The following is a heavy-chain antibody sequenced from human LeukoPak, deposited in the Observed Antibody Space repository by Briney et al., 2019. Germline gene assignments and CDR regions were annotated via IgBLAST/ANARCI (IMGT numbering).Heavy chain of an antibody. CDR1: GFTFSTHW. CDR2: ADGGGSST. CDR3: ARGPGSSGGAYVGDY. D-gene: IGHD3-22*01. J-gene: IGHJ4*01. Sequence: GGSLRLSCAVSGFTFSTHWMHWVRQVPGRGPVWVSRADGGGSSTNYADSVKGRFSISRDNAKSTLYLQMNGLRAEDTAVYYCARGPGSSGGAYVGDYWGHGTLVTVSS. V-gene: IGHV3-74*01.